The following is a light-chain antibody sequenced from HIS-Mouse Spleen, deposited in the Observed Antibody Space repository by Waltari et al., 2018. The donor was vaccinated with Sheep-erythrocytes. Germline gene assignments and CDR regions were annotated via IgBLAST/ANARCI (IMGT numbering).Light chain of an antibody. CDR3: SSYTSSRTWV. CDR2: EVS. Sequence: QSALTQPASVSGSPGQSITISCTGTSSDVGGYNYVSWYQQHPGKAPKLMIYEVSNRPSGVSNRVSGSESGNTASLTISGLQAEDEADYYCSSYTSSRTWVFGGGTKLTVL. J-gene: IGLJ3*02. CDR1: SSDVGGYNY. V-gene: IGLV2-14*01.